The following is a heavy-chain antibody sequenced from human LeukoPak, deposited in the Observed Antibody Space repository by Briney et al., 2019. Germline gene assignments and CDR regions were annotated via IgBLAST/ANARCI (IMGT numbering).Heavy chain of an antibody. CDR3: ARSFYYGSRSYLFDY. D-gene: IGHD3-10*01. CDR2: IWCDGSNK. Sequence: GRSLRLSCAASGFTFSSYGIHWVRQAPGKGLEWVALIWCDGSNKYYVDSVKGRFTISRDNSKNMLYLQMNYLRAEDTAVYYCARSFYYGSRSYLFDYWGQGTLVTVSS. CDR1: GFTFSSYG. V-gene: IGHV3-33*01. J-gene: IGHJ4*02.